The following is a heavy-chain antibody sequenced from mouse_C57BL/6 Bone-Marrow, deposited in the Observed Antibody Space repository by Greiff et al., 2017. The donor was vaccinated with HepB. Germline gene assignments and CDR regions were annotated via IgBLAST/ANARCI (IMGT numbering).Heavy chain of an antibody. D-gene: IGHD1-1*01. CDR3: RYYYDSMDY. J-gene: IGHJ4*01. CDR2: INPKNGGT. CDR1: GYTFTDYN. V-gene: IGHV1-22*01. Sequence: VQLPPSGPELVQPGASVTMSCKASGYTFTDYNMHWVKQSHGKSLEWIGYINPKNGGTSYNQKFKGKATLTVNKYSSTAYMELRSLTSEDSAVYYCRYYYDSMDYWGQGTSVTVSS.